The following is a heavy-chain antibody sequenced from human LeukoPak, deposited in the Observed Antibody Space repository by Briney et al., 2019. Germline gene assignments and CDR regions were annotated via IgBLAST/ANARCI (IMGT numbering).Heavy chain of an antibody. CDR3: ARDPTRRFYYYDSSGMFDY. CDR2: INSDGSST. CDR1: GFTFSSYW. V-gene: IGHV3-74*01. D-gene: IGHD3-22*01. J-gene: IGHJ4*02. Sequence: GSLSLSCAASGFTFSSYWMHWVRQAPGKGLVWVSRINSDGSSTSYADSVKGRFTISRDNAKNTLYLQMNCLRAEDTAVYYCARDPTRRFYYYDSSGMFDYWGQGTLVTVSS.